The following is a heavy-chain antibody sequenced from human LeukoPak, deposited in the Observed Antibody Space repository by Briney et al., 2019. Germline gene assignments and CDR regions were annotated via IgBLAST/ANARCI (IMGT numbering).Heavy chain of an antibody. D-gene: IGHD2-15*01. CDR1: GYSFTSYR. J-gene: IGHJ4*02. Sequence: GESLKISCKGSGYSFTSYRISWVRQMPGKGLEWMGRIDPSGSYTNYSPSFQGHVTISADKSISTAYLQWSSLKASDTAMYYCARRGCSGGSCYSVGLDYWGEGTLVTVSS. CDR2: IDPSGSYT. V-gene: IGHV5-10-1*01. CDR3: ARRGCSGGSCYSVGLDY.